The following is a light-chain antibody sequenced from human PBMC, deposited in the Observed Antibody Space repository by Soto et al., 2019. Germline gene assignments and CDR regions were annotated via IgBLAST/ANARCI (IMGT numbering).Light chain of an antibody. CDR3: QQYNNWPRT. V-gene: IGKV3D-15*01. CDR1: QSLRSN. J-gene: IGKJ1*01. Sequence: EIVLKHSPGTLSVSTGERATLSCTASQSLRSNFLAWYQQKPGQAPRLLIYDASSRAAGIPARFSGSGSGTEFTLTINSLQSEDFAVYYCQQYNNWPRTFGQGTKVDTK. CDR2: DAS.